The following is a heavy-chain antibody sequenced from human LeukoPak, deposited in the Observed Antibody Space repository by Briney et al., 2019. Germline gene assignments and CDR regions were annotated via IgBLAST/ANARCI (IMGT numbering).Heavy chain of an antibody. V-gene: IGHV3-7*01. CDR1: GFTFSRYW. CDR3: AREMEGFDY. D-gene: IGHD2-8*01. CDR2: IKQDGSEK. Sequence: GGSLRLSCAASGFTFSRYWISWVRQAPGKGLEWVANIKQDGSEKSYVDSVKGRFTISRDNAKNSLYLQMDSLRAEDTAVYYCAREMEGFDYWGRGTLVTVSS. J-gene: IGHJ4*02.